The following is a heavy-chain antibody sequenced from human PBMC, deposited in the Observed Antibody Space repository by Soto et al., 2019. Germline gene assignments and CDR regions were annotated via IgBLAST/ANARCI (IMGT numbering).Heavy chain of an antibody. CDR3: ARAPYYDFWSGYYTNYYYYYMDV. Sequence: QVQLVQSGAEVKKPGASVKVSCKASGYIFTSYDINWVRQATGQGLEWMGWMNPNSGNTGYAQKFQGRVTMTRNTSLSTAYMELSSLRSEDTAVYYCARAPYYDFWSGYYTNYYYYYMDVWGKGTTVTVSS. J-gene: IGHJ6*03. CDR2: MNPNSGNT. CDR1: GYIFTSYD. V-gene: IGHV1-8*01. D-gene: IGHD3-3*01.